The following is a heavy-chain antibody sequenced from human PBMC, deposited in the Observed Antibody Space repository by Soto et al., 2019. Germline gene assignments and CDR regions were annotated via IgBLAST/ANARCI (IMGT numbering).Heavy chain of an antibody. J-gene: IGHJ4*02. V-gene: IGHV3-23*01. CDR3: AKLGMTTINRDY. CDR1: GFSFDTYA. CDR2: ISGSGGNT. Sequence: EAQLLESGGGLVQPGGSLRVSCAASGFSFDTYAMSWVRQAPGKGLEWVSTISGSGGNTYYADSVKGRFTISRDNSKTILYLQMTSLRAEDTALYYWAKLGMTTINRDYWGQGTQVTVSS. D-gene: IGHD5-12*01.